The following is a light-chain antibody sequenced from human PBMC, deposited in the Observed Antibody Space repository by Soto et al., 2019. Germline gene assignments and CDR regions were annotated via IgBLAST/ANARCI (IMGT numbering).Light chain of an antibody. CDR1: QNISRS. CDR2: GTS. CDR3: HQYNGWPRT. V-gene: IGKV3-15*01. Sequence: EIVLTQSPGTLSLSPGDRATLSCRASQNISRSLAWYQQKPGQGPSLLIYGTSTRAVGVPARFSGGGSGTEFTLTITSLQSEDFAVYYCHQYNGWPRTFGQGTKV. J-gene: IGKJ1*01.